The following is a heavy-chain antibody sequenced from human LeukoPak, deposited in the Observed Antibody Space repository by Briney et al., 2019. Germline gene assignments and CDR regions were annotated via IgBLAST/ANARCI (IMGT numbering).Heavy chain of an antibody. CDR3: ALTPQDPILTGPDAFDI. V-gene: IGHV4-30-2*01. CDR1: GVSISSGGYY. CDR2: IYHSGST. D-gene: IGHD3-9*01. Sequence: PSETLSLTCTVSGVSISSGGYYWSWLRQPPGKGLEWIGYIYHSGSTYYNPSLKSRVTISVDTSKNQFSLKLSSVTAADTAVYYCALTPQDPILTGPDAFDILGQGTMVTASS. J-gene: IGHJ3*02.